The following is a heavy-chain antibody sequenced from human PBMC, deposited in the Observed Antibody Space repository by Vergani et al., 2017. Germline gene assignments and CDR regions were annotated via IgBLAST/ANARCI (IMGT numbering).Heavy chain of an antibody. CDR1: GDPISRGDYY. CDR3: ARVMTAVTNPLFHS. CDR2: IYHDGTT. J-gene: IGHJ4*02. Sequence: QVQLQESGPGLVKPSQTLSLTCVVSGDPISRGDYYWSWVRQTPEKGLEWIGYIYHDGTTYYHPSLKSRVIISVETSKNQFSLNLISVTATDTAVYYCARVMTAVTNPLFHSWGQGLVVTVSS. D-gene: IGHD2-21*02. V-gene: IGHV4-30-4*08.